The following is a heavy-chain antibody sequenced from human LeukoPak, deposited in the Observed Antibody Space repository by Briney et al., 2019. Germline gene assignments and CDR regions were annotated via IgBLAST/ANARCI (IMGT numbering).Heavy chain of an antibody. V-gene: IGHV4-59*08. CDR3: ARHSAHSSTNDAFDM. CDR1: DGSINGYY. CDR2: MYSGGTT. J-gene: IGHJ3*02. Sequence: PSETLSLTCTVSDGSINGYYWSWIRQPPGKGLDWIGYMYSGGTTKYSPSLKSRVTISEDTSKNQFSLKLTSVTAADTAVYCCARHSAHSSTNDAFDMWGQGTLVIVSS. D-gene: IGHD6-13*01.